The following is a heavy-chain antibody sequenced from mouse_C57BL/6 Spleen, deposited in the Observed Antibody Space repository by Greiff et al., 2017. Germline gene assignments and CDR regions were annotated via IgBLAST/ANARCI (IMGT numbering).Heavy chain of an antibody. CDR2: ISYDGSN. D-gene: IGHD1-1*01. CDR1: GYSITSGYY. V-gene: IGHV3-6*01. Sequence: EVKLEESGPGLVKPSQSLSLTCSVTGYSITSGYYWKWIRQFPGNKLEWMGYISYDGSNNYNPSLKNRISITRDTSKNQFFLKLNSVTTEDTATYYCASNGSSSFDYWGQGTTLTVSS. J-gene: IGHJ2*01. CDR3: ASNGSSSFDY.